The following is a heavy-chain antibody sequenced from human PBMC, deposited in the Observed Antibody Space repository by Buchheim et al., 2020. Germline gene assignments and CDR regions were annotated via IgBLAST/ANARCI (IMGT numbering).Heavy chain of an antibody. J-gene: IGHJ4*02. CDR1: GFTFSSYG. V-gene: IGHV3-30*18. CDR2: ISYDGSNK. D-gene: IGHD5-12*01. Sequence: QVQLVESGGGVVQPGRSLRLSCAASGFTFSSYGMHWVRQAPGKGLEWVAVISYDGSNKYYADSVKGRFTISRDNSKNTLHLQMNSLRAEDTAVYYCAKASPLFGYWGQGTL. CDR3: AKASPLFGY.